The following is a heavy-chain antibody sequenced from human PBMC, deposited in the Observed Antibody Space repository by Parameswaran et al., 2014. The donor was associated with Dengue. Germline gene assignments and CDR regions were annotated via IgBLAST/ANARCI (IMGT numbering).Heavy chain of an antibody. CDR2: IYYSGST. J-gene: IGHJ6*03. V-gene: IGHV4-30-4*01. Sequence: PGKGLEWIGYIYYSGSTYYNPSLKSRVTISVDTSKNQFSLKLSSVTAADTAVYYCAREGGVDYYYYYMDVWGKGTTVTVSS. CDR3: AREGGVDYYYYYMDV.